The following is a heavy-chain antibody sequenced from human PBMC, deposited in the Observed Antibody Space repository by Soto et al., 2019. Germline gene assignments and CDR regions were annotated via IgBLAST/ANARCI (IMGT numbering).Heavy chain of an antibody. V-gene: IGHV4-39*01. CDR1: GDPSVSSSSYY. CDR2: IYYTGNT. CDR3: ASEVSSTDGMDV. Sequence: SETLSLTCTVSGDPSVSSSSYYWGWIRQPPGKGLEWIGCIYYTGNTFYSPSFRSRLTISVDTSKSQFSLKLRSVTAADTATYYCASEVSSTDGMDVWGQGTTVTVSS. J-gene: IGHJ6*02. D-gene: IGHD2-15*01.